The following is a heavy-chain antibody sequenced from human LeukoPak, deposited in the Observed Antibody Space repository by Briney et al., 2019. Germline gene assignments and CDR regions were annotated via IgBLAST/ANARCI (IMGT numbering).Heavy chain of an antibody. CDR1: GFTFSSYS. CDR2: ISSSSSYI. CDR3: ARAHNWKYGTFDY. D-gene: IGHD1-7*01. V-gene: IGHV3-21*01. J-gene: IGHJ4*02. Sequence: GGSLRLSCAVSGFTFSSYSMNWVRHAPGKGLEWVSCISSSSSYIYYADPVKGRFTISRDNAKNSLYLQMNSLRVEDTAVYYCARAHNWKYGTFDYWGQGTLVTVSS.